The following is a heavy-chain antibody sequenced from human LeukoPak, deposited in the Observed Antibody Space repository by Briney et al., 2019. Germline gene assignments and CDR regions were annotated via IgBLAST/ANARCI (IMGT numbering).Heavy chain of an antibody. CDR2: ISWNSGSI. J-gene: IGHJ4*02. V-gene: IGHV3-9*01. CDR1: GFTFDDYA. D-gene: IGHD4-17*01. CDR3: AKDPYGDYGAFDY. Sequence: QPGRSLRLSRAASGFTFDDYAMHWVRQAPGKGLEWVSGISWNSGSIGYADSVKGRFTISRDNAKNSLYLQMNSLRAEDTALYYCAKDPYGDYGAFDYWGQGTLVTVSS.